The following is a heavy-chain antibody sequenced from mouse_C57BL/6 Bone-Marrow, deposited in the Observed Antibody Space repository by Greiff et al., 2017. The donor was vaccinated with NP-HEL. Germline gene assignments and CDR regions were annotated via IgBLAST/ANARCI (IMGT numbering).Heavy chain of an antibody. CDR3: ARDYGNWAWFAY. V-gene: IGHV1-81*01. Sequence: QVQLKQSGAELARPGASVKLSCKASGYTFTSYGISWVKQRTGQGLEWIGEIYPRSGNTYYNEKFKGKATLTADKSSSTAYMELRSLTSEDSAVYFCARDYGNWAWFAYWGQGTLVTVSA. J-gene: IGHJ3*01. CDR1: GYTFTSYG. CDR2: IYPRSGNT. D-gene: IGHD2-1*01.